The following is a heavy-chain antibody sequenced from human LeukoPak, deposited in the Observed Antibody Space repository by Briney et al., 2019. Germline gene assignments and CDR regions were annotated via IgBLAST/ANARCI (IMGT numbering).Heavy chain of an antibody. Sequence: GGSLRLSCAASGFTFSSYAMSWVRQAPGKGLEWVSAISGSGGSTYYADSVKGRFTISRDNSKNTLYLQMNSLRAEDTAVYYCAKAEWELHYYYYGMDVWGQGTTVTVTS. CDR3: AKAEWELHYYYYGMDV. CDR2: ISGSGGST. V-gene: IGHV3-23*01. D-gene: IGHD1-26*01. CDR1: GFTFSSYA. J-gene: IGHJ6*02.